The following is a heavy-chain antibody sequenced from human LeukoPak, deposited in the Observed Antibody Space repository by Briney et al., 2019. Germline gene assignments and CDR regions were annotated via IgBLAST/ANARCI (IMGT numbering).Heavy chain of an antibody. Sequence: GGSLRLSCAASGFTFSSYSMNWVRQAPGKGLEWVSSISSSSSYIYYADSVKGRLTISRGNAKNSLYLQMNSLRAEDTAVYYCARDSNVVGAKGAGWGQGTLVTVSS. J-gene: IGHJ4*02. CDR2: ISSSSSYI. CDR3: ARDSNVVGAKGAG. CDR1: GFTFSSYS. V-gene: IGHV3-21*01. D-gene: IGHD1-26*01.